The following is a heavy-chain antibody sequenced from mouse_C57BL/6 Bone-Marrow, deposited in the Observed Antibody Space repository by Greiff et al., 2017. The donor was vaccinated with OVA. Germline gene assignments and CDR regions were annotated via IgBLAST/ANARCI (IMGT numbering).Heavy chain of an antibody. Sequence: QVQLQQSGAELVKPGASVKLSCKASGYTFTSYWMHWVKQRPGQGIEWIGMIHPNSGSTNYNEKFKSKATLTVDKSSSTAYMQLSSLTSEDSAVYYCANYGSSPFDYWGQGTTLTVSS. V-gene: IGHV1-64*01. J-gene: IGHJ2*01. D-gene: IGHD1-1*01. CDR3: ANYGSSPFDY. CDR2: IHPNSGST. CDR1: GYTFTSYW.